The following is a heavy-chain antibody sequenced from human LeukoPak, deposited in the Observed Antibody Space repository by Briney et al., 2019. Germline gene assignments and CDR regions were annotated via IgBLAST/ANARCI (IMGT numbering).Heavy chain of an antibody. CDR3: AKDTYGGYGY. D-gene: IGHD5-12*01. V-gene: IGHV3-23*01. Sequence: GGSLRLSCAASGFTFSSSTMTWVRQAPGKGLEWVSAISGSGGSTYYADSVKGRFTISRDNSKNTLYLQMNSLRAEDTAVYYCAKDTYGGYGYWGQGTLVTVSS. CDR2: ISGSGGST. CDR1: GFTFSSST. J-gene: IGHJ4*02.